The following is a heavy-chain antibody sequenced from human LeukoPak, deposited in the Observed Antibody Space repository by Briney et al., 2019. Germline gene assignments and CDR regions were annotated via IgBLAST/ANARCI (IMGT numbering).Heavy chain of an antibody. J-gene: IGHJ4*02. CDR2: INPNSGGT. D-gene: IGHD2-15*01. Sequence: ASVKVSCKASGYTFTGYYMHWVRQAPGQGLEWMGWINPNSGGTNYAQKFQGWVTMTRDTSISTAYMELSRLRSDDTAVYYCARAGYCSGGSCHLRLDHPLDYWGQGTLVTVSS. V-gene: IGHV1-2*04. CDR1: GYTFTGYY. CDR3: ARAGYCSGGSCHLRLDHPLDY.